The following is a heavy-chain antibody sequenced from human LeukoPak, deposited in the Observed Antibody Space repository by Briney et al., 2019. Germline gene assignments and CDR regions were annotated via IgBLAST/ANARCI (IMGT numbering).Heavy chain of an antibody. D-gene: IGHD3-22*01. V-gene: IGHV1-2*02. CDR3: AREDRRYYDGSGYPADY. CDR2: INPNSGGT. J-gene: IGHJ4*02. Sequence: ASVKVSCKASGYTFTGYYMHWVRQAPGQGLEWMGWINPNSGGTNYAQKFQGRVTMTRDTSISTAYMELSRLRSDDTAVYYCAREDRRYYDGSGYPADYWGQGTLVTVSS. CDR1: GYTFTGYY.